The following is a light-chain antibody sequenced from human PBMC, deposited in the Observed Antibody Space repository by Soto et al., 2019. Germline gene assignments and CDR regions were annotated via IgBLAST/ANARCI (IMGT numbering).Light chain of an antibody. CDR2: STS. CDR1: TGAVTSGYY. J-gene: IGLJ2*01. Sequence: QAVVTKEPSLTVSPGGTVTLTCASSTGAVTSGYYPNWFQQKPGQAPRALIYSTSNTQSWTPARFSGSLLGGKAALTLSGVQPEDEAEYYCLLYYGGAQNVVFGGGTKLTVL. V-gene: IGLV7-43*01. CDR3: LLYYGGAQNVV.